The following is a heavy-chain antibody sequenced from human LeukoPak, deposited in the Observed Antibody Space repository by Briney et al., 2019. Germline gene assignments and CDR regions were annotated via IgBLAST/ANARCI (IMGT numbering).Heavy chain of an antibody. J-gene: IGHJ5*02. CDR3: ARAPLYNWFDP. CDR1: GYTFTSYD. CDR2: MNPNSGNT. V-gene: IGHV1-8*01. Sequence: GASVKVSCQASGYTFTSYDINWVRQATGQGLEWMGWMNPNSGNTGYAQKFQGRVTMTRNTSISTAYMELSSLRSGDTAVYYCARAPLYNWFDPWGQGTLVTVSS.